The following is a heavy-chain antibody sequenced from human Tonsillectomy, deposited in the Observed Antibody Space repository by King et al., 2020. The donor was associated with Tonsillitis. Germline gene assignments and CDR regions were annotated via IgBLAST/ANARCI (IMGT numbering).Heavy chain of an antibody. CDR1: GYTGYTLTELS. CDR2: FDPEDGET. Sequence: QLVQSGAEVKKPGASVKVSCKVSGYTGYTLTELSMHWVRQAPGKGLEWMGGFDPEDGETIYAQKFQGRVTMTEDTSTDTVYMELSSLRSEDTAVYYYTAVGGGITFGVVIENNWFDPWGQGTLVTVSS. V-gene: IGHV1-24*01. J-gene: IGHJ5*02. CDR3: TAVGGGITFGVVIENNWFDP. D-gene: IGHD3-16*02.